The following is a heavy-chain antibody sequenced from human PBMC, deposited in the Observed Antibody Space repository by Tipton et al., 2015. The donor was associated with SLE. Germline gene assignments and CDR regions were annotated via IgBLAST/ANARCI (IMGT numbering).Heavy chain of an antibody. CDR2: INHSGST. V-gene: IGHV4-34*01. CDR1: GGSFSGYY. D-gene: IGHD5-18*01. Sequence: GLVKPSETLSLTCAVYGGSFSGYYWSWIRQPPGKGLEWIGEINHSGSTNYDPSLKSRVTISVDTSKNQFSLKLSSVTAADTAVYYCARGVPPRTAMGYYYCYYYMDVWGKGTTVTVSS. CDR3: ARGVPPRTAMGYYYCYYYMDV. J-gene: IGHJ6*03.